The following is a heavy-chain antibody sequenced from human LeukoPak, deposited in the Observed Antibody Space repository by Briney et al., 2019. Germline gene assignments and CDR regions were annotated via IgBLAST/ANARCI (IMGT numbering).Heavy chain of an antibody. V-gene: IGHV1-3*03. CDR1: GYTFTSYA. Sequence: ASVKVSCKASGYTFTSYAMHWVRQAPGQRLEWMGRINAGNGNTKYSQEFQGRVTITRDTSASTAYMELSSLRSEDMAVYYCARAYYDFWSGYSDYYYMDVWGKGTTVTVSS. CDR2: INAGNGNT. CDR3: ARAYYDFWSGYSDYYYMDV. D-gene: IGHD3-3*01. J-gene: IGHJ6*03.